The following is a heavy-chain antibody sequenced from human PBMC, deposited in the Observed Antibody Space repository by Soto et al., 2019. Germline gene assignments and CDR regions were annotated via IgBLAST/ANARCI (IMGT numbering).Heavy chain of an antibody. J-gene: IGHJ4*02. CDR1: GYTFTNYA. D-gene: IGHD2-15*01. V-gene: IGHV1-3*01. Sequence: QVQLVQSGAELKKPGASVKVSCKASGYTFTNYAIHWVRQAPGQRLEWMGWIIAGDGDTKYSQKLQDRVTITRDTSASTAYMELNSLRSEDTALYYCARDCSGGPPGYFDNWGQGTLVTVSS. CDR3: ARDCSGGPPGYFDN. CDR2: IIAGDGDT.